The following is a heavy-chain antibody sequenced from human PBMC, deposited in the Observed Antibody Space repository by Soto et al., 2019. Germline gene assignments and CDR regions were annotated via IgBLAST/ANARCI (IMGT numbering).Heavy chain of an antibody. V-gene: IGHV4-34*01. Sequence: LSLTCAVYGGSFSGYYWSWIRQPPGKGLEWIGEINHSGSTNYNPSLKSRVTISVDTSKNQFSLKLSSVTAADTAVYYCARTLLRYRSGWYGGLDYWGQGTLVTVSS. CDR1: GGSFSGYY. CDR2: INHSGST. CDR3: ARTLLRYRSGWYGGLDY. J-gene: IGHJ4*02. D-gene: IGHD6-19*01.